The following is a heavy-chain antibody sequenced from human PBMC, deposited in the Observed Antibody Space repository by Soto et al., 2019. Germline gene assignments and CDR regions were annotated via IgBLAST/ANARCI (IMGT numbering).Heavy chain of an antibody. Sequence: PSETMSVTCTVAGGSISSGGYYWSCIRQHPGKGLEWIGYIYHSGSTTYRPSLKSRVSISVDTSKNQFSLKLNSVTAADTAVYYCARGGGDGYSGYDYYCFDYWSQGTLVTVSS. D-gene: IGHD5-12*01. V-gene: IGHV4-31*03. CDR3: ARGGGDGYSGYDYYCFDY. CDR1: GGSISSGGYY. CDR2: IYHSGST. J-gene: IGHJ4*02.